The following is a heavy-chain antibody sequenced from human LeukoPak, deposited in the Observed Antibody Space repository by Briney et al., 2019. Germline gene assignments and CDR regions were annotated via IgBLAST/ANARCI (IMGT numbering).Heavy chain of an antibody. CDR2: ISAYNGNT. CDR1: GYTFTGYY. D-gene: IGHD3-9*01. J-gene: IGHJ4*02. Sequence: ASVKLSCKAYGYTFTGYYMHWVRQAPGQGLEWMGWISAYNGNTNYAQKLQGRVTMTTDTSTSTAYMELRSLRSDDTAVYYCARGVWNYDILTGYFDDYWGQGTLVTVSS. CDR3: ARGVWNYDILTGYFDDY. V-gene: IGHV1-18*04.